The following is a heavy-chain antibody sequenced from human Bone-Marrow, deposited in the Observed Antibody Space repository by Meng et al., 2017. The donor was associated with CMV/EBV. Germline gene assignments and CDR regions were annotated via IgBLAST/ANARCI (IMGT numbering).Heavy chain of an antibody. J-gene: IGHJ6*02. CDR3: AHSPLNYDFWSGYYMAYYYYYGMDV. CDR1: GFSLSTSGVG. D-gene: IGHD3-3*01. CDR2: IYWNDDK. Sequence: SGPTLVKPTQTLTLTCTFSGFSLSTSGVGVGWIRQPPGKALEWLALIYWNDDKRYSPSLKSRLTITKDTSKNQVVLTMTNMDPVDTATYYCAHSPLNYDFWSGYYMAYYYYYGMDVWGQGTTVTVSS. V-gene: IGHV2-5*01.